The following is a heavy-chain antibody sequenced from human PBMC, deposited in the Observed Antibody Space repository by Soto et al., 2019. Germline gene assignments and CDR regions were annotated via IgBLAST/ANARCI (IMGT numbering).Heavy chain of an antibody. D-gene: IGHD2-15*01. Sequence: EVQLVESGGGLVQPGGSLRLSCAASGFTFSSYWMHWVRQAPGKGLVWVSRINSDGSSTSYADSVKGRFTISRDNAKNTLYLQMNSLRAGDTAVYYCARDWDVVVVAATPLNPWGQGTLVTVSS. J-gene: IGHJ5*02. CDR1: GFTFSSYW. CDR2: INSDGSST. CDR3: ARDWDVVVVAATPLNP. V-gene: IGHV3-74*01.